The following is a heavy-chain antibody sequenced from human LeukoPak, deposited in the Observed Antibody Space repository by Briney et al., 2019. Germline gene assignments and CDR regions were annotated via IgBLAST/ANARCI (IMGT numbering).Heavy chain of an antibody. CDR3: ARDSSVANNYYFDY. CDR2: IYGRGRT. CDR1: GFTVSDNY. V-gene: IGHV3-66*01. D-gene: IGHD1/OR15-1a*01. J-gene: IGHJ4*02. Sequence: GGSLRLSCAASGFTVSDNYMSWVRRAPGKGLEWVSLIYGRGRTFYTDSVKGRFTISRDNSNNTLYLQMNSLRAEDTAVYFCARDSSVANNYYFDYWGQGTLVTVSS.